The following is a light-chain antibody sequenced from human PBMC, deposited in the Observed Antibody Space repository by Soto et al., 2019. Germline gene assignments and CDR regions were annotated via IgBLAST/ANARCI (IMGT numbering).Light chain of an antibody. J-gene: IGKJ1*01. Sequence: EVVMTQSPATLSLSPGERATLSCRASQTVSRNLAWYQQRPGQAPRLLIYGASTRATGVPARFSGSGSGTEFTLTISSLQSEDFAVYYCQQYNNWPPTFGQGTKVDIK. CDR2: GAS. CDR1: QTVSRN. V-gene: IGKV3-15*01. CDR3: QQYNNWPPT.